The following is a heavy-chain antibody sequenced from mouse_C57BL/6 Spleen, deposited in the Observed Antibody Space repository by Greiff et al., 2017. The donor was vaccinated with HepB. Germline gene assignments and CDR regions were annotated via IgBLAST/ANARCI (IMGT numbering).Heavy chain of an antibody. Sequence: DVKLVESGGGLVKPGGSLKLSCAASGFTFSDYGMHWVRQAPEKGLEWVAYISSGSSTIYYADTVKGRFTISRDNAKNTLFLQMTSLRSEDTAMYYCARREVTRAMDYWGQGTSVTVSS. CDR2: ISSGSSTI. V-gene: IGHV5-17*01. CDR3: ARREVTRAMDY. CDR1: GFTFSDYG. D-gene: IGHD2-2*01. J-gene: IGHJ4*01.